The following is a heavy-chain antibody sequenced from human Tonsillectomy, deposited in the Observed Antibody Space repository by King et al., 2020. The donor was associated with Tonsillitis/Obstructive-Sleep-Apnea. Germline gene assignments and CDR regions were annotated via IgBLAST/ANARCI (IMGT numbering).Heavy chain of an antibody. Sequence: VQLVESGGGLVQPGGSLRLSCAASGFTFSSYAMSWVRQAPGKGLEWVSAISGSGGSTYYADSVKGRFTISRDNSKNTLYLQMNSLRAEDTAVYYCAKGWGYCSSTSCSKGDAFDIWGQGTMVTVSS. D-gene: IGHD2-2*01. CDR2: ISGSGGST. V-gene: IGHV3-23*04. CDR1: GFTFSSYA. J-gene: IGHJ3*02. CDR3: AKGWGYCSSTSCSKGDAFDI.